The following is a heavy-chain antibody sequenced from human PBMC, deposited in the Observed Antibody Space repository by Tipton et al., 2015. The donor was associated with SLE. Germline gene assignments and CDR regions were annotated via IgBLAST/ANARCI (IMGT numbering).Heavy chain of an antibody. Sequence: TLSLTCTVSGSSISGGGYYWNWIRQLPGKGLEWIGYIFYSGGTYYNPSLKSRVIISLDMSKNQFSLKLNSLTAADTAVYYCARAYVGSINMIVTWGQGTLVTVSS. J-gene: IGHJ4*02. CDR3: ARAYVGSINMIVT. V-gene: IGHV4-31*03. D-gene: IGHD3-22*01. CDR2: IFYSGGT. CDR1: GSSISGGGYY.